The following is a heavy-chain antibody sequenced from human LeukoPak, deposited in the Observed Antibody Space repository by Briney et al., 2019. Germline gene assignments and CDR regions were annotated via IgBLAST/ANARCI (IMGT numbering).Heavy chain of an antibody. Sequence: ASVKVSCKASGYTFTGYYMHWVRQAPGQGLEWMGWINPNSDGTNYAQKFQGRVTMTRDTSISTAYMELSRLRSDDTAVYYCARDQSEANDYGDYVYYYYGMDVWAKGPRSPSP. CDR1: GYTFTGYY. J-gene: IGHJ6*02. CDR2: INPNSDGT. CDR3: ARDQSEANDYGDYVYYYYGMDV. V-gene: IGHV1-2*02. D-gene: IGHD4-17*01.